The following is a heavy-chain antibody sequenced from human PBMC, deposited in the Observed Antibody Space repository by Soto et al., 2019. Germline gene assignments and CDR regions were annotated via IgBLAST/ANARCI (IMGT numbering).Heavy chain of an antibody. CDR3: AKELFSSGSYFFDY. J-gene: IGHJ4*02. CDR1: GFTFSDYY. Sequence: GGSLRLSCAASGFTFSDYYMSWVRQAPGKGLEWVSGNSGSGGKTYYADSVEGRFTISRDNSKNTLYLQMNSLSAEDTAVYYCAKELFSSGSYFFDYWGRGTLVTVSS. CDR2: NSGSGGKT. D-gene: IGHD6-19*01. V-gene: IGHV3-23*01.